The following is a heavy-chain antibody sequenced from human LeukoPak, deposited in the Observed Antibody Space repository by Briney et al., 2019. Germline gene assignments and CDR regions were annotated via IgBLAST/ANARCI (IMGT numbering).Heavy chain of an antibody. V-gene: IGHV3-74*01. CDR3: TRYSSTYNWFDP. CDR1: GFTFSSYW. J-gene: IGHJ5*02. Sequence: PGGSLRLSCAASGFTFSSYWMHWVRQAPGKGLVWVSRINSDGSSTSYADSVKGRFTISRDNAKNTLYLQMNSLRAEDTAVYYCTRYSSTYNWFDPWGQGTLVTVS. CDR2: INSDGSST. D-gene: IGHD6-6*01.